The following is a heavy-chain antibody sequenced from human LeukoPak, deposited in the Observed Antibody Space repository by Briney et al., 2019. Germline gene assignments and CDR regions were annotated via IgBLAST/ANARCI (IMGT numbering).Heavy chain of an antibody. Sequence: TGGSLRLSCAASGFTFSSYDMHWVRQATGKGLEWVSAIGNAGDTYYPGSVKGRFTISRENAKNSLYLQMNSLRAGDTAVYYCARGIRTVTTFDAFDIWGQGTMVTVSS. CDR2: IGNAGDT. D-gene: IGHD4-17*01. CDR3: ARGIRTVTTFDAFDI. V-gene: IGHV3-13*01. J-gene: IGHJ3*02. CDR1: GFTFSSYD.